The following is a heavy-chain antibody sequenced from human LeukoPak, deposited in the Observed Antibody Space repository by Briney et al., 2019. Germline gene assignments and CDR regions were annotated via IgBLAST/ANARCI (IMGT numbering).Heavy chain of an antibody. V-gene: IGHV4-59*01. CDR2: FYHSGST. CDR1: GGSISIYY. D-gene: IGHD1-26*01. Sequence: SETLSLTCTVSGGSISIYYWNWIRQPPGKGLEWIGSFYHSGSTIYNPSLKSRVTISGDTSKNQFSLTLASVTAADTAVYYCTRDRELGFWGQGTLVTVSS. J-gene: IGHJ4*02. CDR3: TRDRELGF.